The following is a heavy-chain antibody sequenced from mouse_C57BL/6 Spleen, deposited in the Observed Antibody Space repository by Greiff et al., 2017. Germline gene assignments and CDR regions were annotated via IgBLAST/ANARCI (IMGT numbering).Heavy chain of an antibody. V-gene: IGHV1-61*01. D-gene: IGHD2-1*01. CDR3: ARGDGNYPGFAY. CDR1: GYTFTSYW. J-gene: IGHJ3*01. Sequence: QVQLQQPGAELVRPGSSVKLSCKASGYTFTSYWMDWVKQRPGQGLEWIGNIYPSDSETHYNQKFKDKATLTVDKSSSTAYMQLSSLTSEDSAVYYCARGDGNYPGFAYWGQGTLVTVSA. CDR2: IYPSDSET.